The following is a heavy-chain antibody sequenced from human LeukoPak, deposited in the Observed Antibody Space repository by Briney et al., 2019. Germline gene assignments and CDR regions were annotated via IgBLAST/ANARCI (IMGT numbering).Heavy chain of an antibody. D-gene: IGHD3-16*02. J-gene: IGHJ4*02. CDR3: GRHDSFIPF. CDR1: GFTFSDYA. V-gene: IGHV3-23*01. Sequence: GGSLRLSCAASGFTFSDYAMTWVRHGAGKGLEWVSSISDTGRRTYYTDSVKGRFTISRDDSKKAVYLEMSTLRVEDTAIYFCGRHDSFIPFWGQGTLVTVSS. CDR2: ISDTGRRT.